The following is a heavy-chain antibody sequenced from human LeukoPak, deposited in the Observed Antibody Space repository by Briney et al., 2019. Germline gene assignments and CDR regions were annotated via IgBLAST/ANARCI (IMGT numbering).Heavy chain of an antibody. D-gene: IGHD5-18*01. Sequence: GASVKVSCKASGYTFTGYYMHWVRQAPGQGLEWMGWINPNSGGTNYAQKFQGRVTMTRDTSISTAYMGLSRLRSDDTAVYYCAREGIDEYSYGRHYYGTDVWGQGTTVTVSS. CDR2: INPNSGGT. J-gene: IGHJ6*02. CDR3: AREGIDEYSYGRHYYGTDV. V-gene: IGHV1-2*02. CDR1: GYTFTGYY.